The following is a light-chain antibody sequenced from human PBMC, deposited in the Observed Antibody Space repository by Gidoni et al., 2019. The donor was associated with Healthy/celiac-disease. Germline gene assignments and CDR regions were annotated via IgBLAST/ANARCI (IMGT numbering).Light chain of an antibody. CDR1: QSISSY. CDR3: QQSYSTLT. J-gene: IGKJ4*01. V-gene: IGKV1-39*01. CDR2: AAS. Sequence: DIQLTQSPSSLSASVGDRVTITCRASQSISSYLNWYQQKPGKAPKLLIYAASSLQSGVPSRFSGSGSGADFTLTISSLQPEEFATYYCQQSYSTLTCGGGTKVEIK.